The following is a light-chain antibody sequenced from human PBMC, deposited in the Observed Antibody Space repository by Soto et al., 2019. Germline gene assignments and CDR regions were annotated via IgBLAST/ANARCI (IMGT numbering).Light chain of an antibody. J-gene: IGKJ2*01. CDR3: QQYNSYSYT. Sequence: DIQMTQSPSTVSASVGDRVTITCRASQTISSWLAWYQQKPGKAPKLLIYKASSIESGVPSRFSGSGSGTEFTLTISSLQPDDFATYYGQQYNSYSYTFGQGTKLEIK. CDR2: KAS. V-gene: IGKV1-5*03. CDR1: QTISSW.